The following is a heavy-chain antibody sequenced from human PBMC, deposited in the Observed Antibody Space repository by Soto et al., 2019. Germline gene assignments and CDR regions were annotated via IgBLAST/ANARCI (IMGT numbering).Heavy chain of an antibody. CDR2: ISYDGTTK. J-gene: IGHJ6*02. CDR3: AKDFKVSGGHYGSLNYYYGMDV. D-gene: IGHD3-10*01. Sequence: GGSLRLSCAASGFTFNKYGMQWVRQAPGKGLEWVAVISYDGTTKYHADSVKGRFTISRDTSKGALYLQMNSLTPEDTAVYYCAKDFKVSGGHYGSLNYYYGMDVWGQGTTVTVSS. V-gene: IGHV3-30*18. CDR1: GFTFNKYG.